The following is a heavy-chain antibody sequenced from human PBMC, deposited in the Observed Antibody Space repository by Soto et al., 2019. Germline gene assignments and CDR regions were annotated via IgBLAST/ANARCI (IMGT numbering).Heavy chain of an antibody. CDR2: ISGSGGST. J-gene: IGHJ4*02. D-gene: IGHD3-3*01. CDR1: GFTFSSYA. V-gene: IGHV3-23*01. Sequence: EVQLLESGGGLVQPGGSLRLSCAASGFTFSSYAMSWVRQAPGKGLEWVSAISGSGGSTYYVDSVKGRFTISRDNSKNTLYLQMNSLRAEDTAVYYCAKVGRVLRFLEWLLKGYYFDYWGQGTLVTVSS. CDR3: AKVGRVLRFLEWLLKGYYFDY.